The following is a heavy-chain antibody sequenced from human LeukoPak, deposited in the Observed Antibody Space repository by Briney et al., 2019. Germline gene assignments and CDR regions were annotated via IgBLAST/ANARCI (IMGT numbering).Heavy chain of an antibody. CDR2: IYYSGTT. Sequence: SETLSLTCSVSGGSISSSSYYWNWIRQPPGKGLEWVGSIYYSGTTYYNPSLKSRVTISEDTSKNRFSLMLTSVTAADTAVYYCARQVSDYFYYYIDVWGEGTTVIVSS. CDR1: GGSISSSSYY. J-gene: IGHJ6*03. V-gene: IGHV4-39*01. CDR3: ARQVSDYFYYYIDV.